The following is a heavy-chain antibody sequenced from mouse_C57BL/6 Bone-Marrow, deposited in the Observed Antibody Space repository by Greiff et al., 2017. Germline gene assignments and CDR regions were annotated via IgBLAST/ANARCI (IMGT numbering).Heavy chain of an antibody. CDR2: IDPSDSYT. CDR3: ARQLGRGTPYFDY. CDR1: GYTFTSYW. D-gene: IGHD4-1*02. J-gene: IGHJ2*01. V-gene: IGHV1-69*01. Sequence: VQLQQPGAELVMPGASVKLSCKASGYTFTSYWMHWVKQRPGQGLAWIGEIDPSDSYTNYNQKFKGKSTLTVDKSSSTAYMQLSSLTSEDSAVYYCARQLGRGTPYFDYWGQGTTLTVSS.